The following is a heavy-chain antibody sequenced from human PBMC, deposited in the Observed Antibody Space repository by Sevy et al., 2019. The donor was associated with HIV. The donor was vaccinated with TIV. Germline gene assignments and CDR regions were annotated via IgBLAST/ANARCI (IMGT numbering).Heavy chain of an antibody. J-gene: IGHJ4*02. CDR3: TKESLRGTYIRGDFDH. V-gene: IGHV3-30*18. Sequence: GGSLRLSCSAFGFNFQTFGLHWVPQAPGKGPEWRAVISSDGINHNYAASVKGRFTIYRDNSKSLLFLQMNSLTPNDTAVYFCTKESLRGTYIRGDFDHWGQGTLVTVSS. CDR2: ISSDGINH. D-gene: IGHD3-10*02. CDR1: GFNFQTFG.